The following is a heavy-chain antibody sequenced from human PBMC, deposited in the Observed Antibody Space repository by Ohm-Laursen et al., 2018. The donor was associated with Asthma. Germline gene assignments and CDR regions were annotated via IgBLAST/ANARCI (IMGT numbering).Heavy chain of an antibody. CDR1: GFTFSSYA. Sequence: SLRLSCAASGFTFSSYAMHWVRQAPGKGLEWVAVISYDGSNKYYADSVKGRFTISRDNSKNTLYLQMNSLRAEDTAVYYCARVESTYDYYYYGMDVWGQGTTVTVSS. J-gene: IGHJ6*02. CDR3: ARVESTYDYYYYGMDV. V-gene: IGHV3-30-3*01. D-gene: IGHD5-12*01. CDR2: ISYDGSNK.